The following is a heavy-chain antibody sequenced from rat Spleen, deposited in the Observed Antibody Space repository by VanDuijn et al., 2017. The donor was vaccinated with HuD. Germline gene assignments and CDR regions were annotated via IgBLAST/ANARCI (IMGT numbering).Heavy chain of an antibody. J-gene: IGHJ2*01. CDR2: ISSGGSGT. D-gene: IGHD1-9*01. CDR1: GFTFSDYY. V-gene: IGHV5-20*01. CDR3: TRDYGYTSGFDY. Sequence: EVQLVESDGGLVQPGRSLKLSCAASGFTFSDYYMAWVRQAPTKGLEWVATISSGGSGTYFPDSVKGRFTISRDDAKSTLSLQMDSLRSEDTATYYCTRDYGYTSGFDYWGQGVMVTVSS.